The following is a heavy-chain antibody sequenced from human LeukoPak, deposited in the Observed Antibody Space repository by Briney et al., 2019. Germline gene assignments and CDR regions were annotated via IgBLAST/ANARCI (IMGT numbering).Heavy chain of an antibody. Sequence: PGGSLRLSCAASGFTFSSYAMSWVRQAPGKGLEWVSAISGSGGSTYYADSVKGRFTISRDNAKNTLYLQMNSLRAEDTAVYYCARDSCDYVWGSYRCPLDYWGQGTLVTVSS. CDR3: ARDSCDYVWGSYRCPLDY. CDR1: GFTFSSYA. J-gene: IGHJ4*02. D-gene: IGHD3-16*02. CDR2: ISGSGGST. V-gene: IGHV3-23*01.